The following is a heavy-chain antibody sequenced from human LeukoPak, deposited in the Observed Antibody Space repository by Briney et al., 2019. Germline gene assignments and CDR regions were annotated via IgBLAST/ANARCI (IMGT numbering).Heavy chain of an antibody. CDR2: IYYNGNT. D-gene: IGHD4-17*01. V-gene: IGHV4-39*07. Sequence: SETLSLTCTVSGGSISTDNCYWGWIRQPPGKGLEWIGSIYYNGNTYYNPSLKSRVTISVDTSKNQFSLKVNSVTAADTAVYYCARTTVATDYWGQGTLVTVSS. CDR3: ARTTVATDY. J-gene: IGHJ4*02. CDR1: GGSISTDNCY.